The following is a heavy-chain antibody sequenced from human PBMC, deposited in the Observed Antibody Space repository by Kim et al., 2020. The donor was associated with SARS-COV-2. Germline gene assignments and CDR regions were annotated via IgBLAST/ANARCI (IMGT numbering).Heavy chain of an antibody. CDR3: AKDLRPDIVVVPAATYYYGMDV. Sequence: GGSLRLSCAASGFTFSSYAMSWVRQAPGKGLEWVSAISGSGGSTYYADSVKGRFTISRDNSKNTLYLQMNSLRAEDMAVYYCAKDLRPDIVVVPAATYYYGMDVWGQGTTVTVSS. CDR1: GFTFSSYA. D-gene: IGHD2-2*01. CDR2: ISGSGGST. V-gene: IGHV3-23*01. J-gene: IGHJ6*02.